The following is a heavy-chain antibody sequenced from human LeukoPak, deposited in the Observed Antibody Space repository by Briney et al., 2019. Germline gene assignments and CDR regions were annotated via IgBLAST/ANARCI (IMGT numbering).Heavy chain of an antibody. J-gene: IGHJ4*02. V-gene: IGHV3-23*01. CDR3: AREGLGAAAGTFDY. Sequence: GGSLRLPCAASGFTFSSCDTNWVRQAPGKGLEWVSGISTSGAGTYYADSVKGRFTISRDNSKNTLYLQMNSLRVEDTAVYYCAREGLGAAAGTFDYWGQGTLVTVSS. CDR2: ISTSGAGT. CDR1: GFTFSSCD. D-gene: IGHD6-13*01.